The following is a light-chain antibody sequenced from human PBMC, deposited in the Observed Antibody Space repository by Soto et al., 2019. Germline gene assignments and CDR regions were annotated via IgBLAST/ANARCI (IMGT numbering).Light chain of an antibody. Sequence: DIQLTQSPSFLSASVGDRVTITCRASQGINIFLAWFQQKPGKAPNLLISAASTLQSGVPSRFSGSGSETEFTLTTTSLQPEDSATYYCQQRNSYPRTFGQGTRWISN. CDR3: QQRNSYPRT. CDR2: AAS. V-gene: IGKV1-9*01. J-gene: IGKJ2*01. CDR1: QGINIF.